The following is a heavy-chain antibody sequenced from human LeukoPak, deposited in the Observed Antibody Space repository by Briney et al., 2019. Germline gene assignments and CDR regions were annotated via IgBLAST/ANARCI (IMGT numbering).Heavy chain of an antibody. CDR1: GFTFDDYA. CDR2: ISWDGGST. D-gene: IGHD6-6*01. V-gene: IGHV3-43D*03. CDR3: ARVASSGPQPSRVYYYYYYMDV. Sequence: GGSLRLSCAASGFTFDDYAMHWVRQAPGKGLEWVSLISWDGGSTYYADSVKGRFTISRDNSKNTLYLQMNSLRAEDTAVYYCARVASSGPQPSRVYYYYYYMDVWGKGTTVTVSS. J-gene: IGHJ6*03.